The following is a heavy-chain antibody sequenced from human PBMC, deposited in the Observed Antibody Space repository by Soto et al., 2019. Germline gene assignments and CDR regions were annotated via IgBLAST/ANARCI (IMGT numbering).Heavy chain of an antibody. CDR3: ARGGDYCSGGSCYPRLYFDY. Sequence: ASVKVSCKASGYTFTSYAMHWGRQAPGQRLEWMGWINAGNGNTKYSQKFQGRVTITRDTSASTAYMELSSLRSEDTAVYYCARGGDYCSGGSCYPRLYFDYWGQGTLVTSPQ. CDR2: INAGNGNT. CDR1: GYTFTSYA. J-gene: IGHJ4*02. D-gene: IGHD2-15*01. V-gene: IGHV1-3*01.